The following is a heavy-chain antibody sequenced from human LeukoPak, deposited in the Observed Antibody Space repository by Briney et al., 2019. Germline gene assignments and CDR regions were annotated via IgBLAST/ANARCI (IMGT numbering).Heavy chain of an antibody. CDR2: FDPEDGET. J-gene: IGHJ4*02. CDR1: GYTLTELS. V-gene: IGHV1-24*01. D-gene: IGHD5-24*01. Sequence: ASVKVSCKVSGYTLTELSMHWVRQAPGKGLEWMGGFDPEDGETIYAQKFQGRVTMTEDTSTDTAYMELSSLRSEDTAVYYCARDLTTQSRREGIFDYWGQGTLVTVSS. CDR3: ARDLTTQSRREGIFDY.